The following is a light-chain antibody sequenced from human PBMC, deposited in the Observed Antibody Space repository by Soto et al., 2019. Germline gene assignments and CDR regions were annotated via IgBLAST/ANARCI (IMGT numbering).Light chain of an antibody. CDR2: GAS. CDR3: QHYNAWPRT. Sequence: EIVFTQSPGTLSLTTGERATLSCRASQSVNSNLAWYQQKLGQAPRVLIYGASTRATGIPARFSGSGSETEFILTISSLQSEDFALYYCQHYNAWPRTFGQGTKVDI. CDR1: QSVNSN. J-gene: IGKJ1*01. V-gene: IGKV3-15*01.